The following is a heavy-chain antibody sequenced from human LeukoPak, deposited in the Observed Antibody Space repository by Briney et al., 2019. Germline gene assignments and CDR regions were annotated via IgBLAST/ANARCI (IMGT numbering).Heavy chain of an antibody. J-gene: IGHJ4*02. CDR2: IIPIFGTA. V-gene: IGHV1-69*01. Sequence: SVKVSCKASGGTFSSYAISWVRQAPGQGLEWMGGIIPIFGTANYAQKFQGRVTITADESTSTAYMELSSLRSEDTAVYYCAGSRQGDYDILTGYTNWGQGTLATVSS. CDR1: GGTFSSYA. CDR3: AGSRQGDYDILTGYTN. D-gene: IGHD3-9*01.